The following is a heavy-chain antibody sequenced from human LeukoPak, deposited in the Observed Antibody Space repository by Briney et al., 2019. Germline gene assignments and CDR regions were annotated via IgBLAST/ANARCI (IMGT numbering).Heavy chain of an antibody. CDR3: AKDPFGDENDAFDI. Sequence: GGSLRLSCAASGFTFSNSAMSWVRQAPGKGLEWVSTLSGSGITTYYADSVKGRFTISRDNSKNTLYLQMNSLRAEDTAVYYCAKDPFGDENDAFDIWGQGTMVTVSS. CDR1: GFTFSNSA. V-gene: IGHV3-23*01. J-gene: IGHJ3*02. D-gene: IGHD3-10*01. CDR2: LSGSGITT.